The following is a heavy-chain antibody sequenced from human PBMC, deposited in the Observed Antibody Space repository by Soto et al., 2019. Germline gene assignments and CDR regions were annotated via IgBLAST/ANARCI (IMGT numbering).Heavy chain of an antibody. D-gene: IGHD1-7*01. CDR3: TSNYNFEY. V-gene: IGHV3-15*01. CDR1: GFTFSNAW. Sequence: EVKLVESGGGLVEPGGSLRLSCAASGFTFSNAWMDWVRQAPGKGLQWVGRIRTKAEGETTIYAAPVEGRFTISREDSKNTLYLQMNSLKTDDTAVYYCTSNYNFEYWGRGTLVTVSS. J-gene: IGHJ4*02. CDR2: IRTKAEGETT.